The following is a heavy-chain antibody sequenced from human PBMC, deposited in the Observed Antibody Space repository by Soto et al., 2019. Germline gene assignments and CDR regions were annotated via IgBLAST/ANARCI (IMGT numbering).Heavy chain of an antibody. D-gene: IGHD2-2*01. CDR2: IYHVGFT. CDR3: ARVRPPTSTRPADVRYYFDY. Sequence: QVHLQESGPGLVKPSGTLSLTCGVSGASVSSSHWWTWVRQPPGKGLEWIGEIYHVGFTSYNPSLKSRVIMSMDQSRNQFSLKMSSVTAADTAVYYCARVRPPTSTRPADVRYYFDYWGQGSLVTVSS. CDR1: GASVSSSHW. J-gene: IGHJ4*02. V-gene: IGHV4-4*02.